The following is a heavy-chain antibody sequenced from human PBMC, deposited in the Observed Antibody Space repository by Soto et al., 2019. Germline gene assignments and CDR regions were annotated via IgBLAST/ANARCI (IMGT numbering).Heavy chain of an antibody. CDR1: GGTFSSYA. CDR3: ARVGAYSSSSEGFDAFDI. CDR2: IIPIFGTA. J-gene: IGHJ3*02. V-gene: IGHV1-69*13. Sequence: SVKVSCKASGGTFSSYAISWVRQAPGQGLEWMGGIIPIFGTANYAQKFQGRVTITADESTSTAYMELSRLRSDDTAVYYCARVGAYSSSSEGFDAFDIWGQGTMVTVSS. D-gene: IGHD6-6*01.